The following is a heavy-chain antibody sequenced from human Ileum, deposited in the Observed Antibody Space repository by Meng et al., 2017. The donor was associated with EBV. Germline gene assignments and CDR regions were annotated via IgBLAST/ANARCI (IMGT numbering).Heavy chain of an antibody. CDR2: IKSKINGGTT. V-gene: IGHV3-15*01. CDR1: EFSSTNAW. D-gene: IGHD1-26*01. J-gene: IGHJ4*02. CDR3: ITALGGF. Sequence: EVQLVESGGGLVKPGESLRLSCAASEFSSTNAWMSWVRQAPGKGLEWVGRIKSKINGGTTDYTAPVKGRFTISRDDSKNTLYLQMNSLKSEDTAMYYCITALGGFWGRGTLVTVSS.